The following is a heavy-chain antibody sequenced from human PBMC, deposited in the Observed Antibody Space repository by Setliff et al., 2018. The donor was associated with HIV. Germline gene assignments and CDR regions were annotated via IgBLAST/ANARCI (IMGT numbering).Heavy chain of an antibody. Sequence: GESLKISCKGSGYSFTSYWIGWVRQMPGKGLEWMGLIWPDDSDTIYSPSFQGQVTMSADKSISTAYLQWSSLKASDTAMYYCAINLEMATINSWRFDYWGQGTLVTVSS. D-gene: IGHD5-12*01. CDR2: IWPDDSDT. CDR3: AINLEMATINSWRFDY. J-gene: IGHJ4*02. CDR1: GYSFTSYW. V-gene: IGHV5-51*01.